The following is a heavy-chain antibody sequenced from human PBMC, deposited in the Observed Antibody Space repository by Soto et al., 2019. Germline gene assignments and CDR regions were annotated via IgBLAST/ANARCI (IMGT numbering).Heavy chain of an antibody. CDR3: ARVLFGTEHYDFWSGYYTDYYYGMDV. V-gene: IGHV3-7*03. CDR1: GFTFSSYW. Sequence: AGGSLRLSCAASGFTFSSYWMSWVRQAPGKGLEWVANIKQDGSEKYYVDSVKGRFTISRDNAKNSLYLQMNSLRAEDTAVYYCARVLFGTEHYDFWSGYYTDYYYGMDVWGQGTTVTVSS. D-gene: IGHD3-3*01. J-gene: IGHJ6*02. CDR2: IKQDGSEK.